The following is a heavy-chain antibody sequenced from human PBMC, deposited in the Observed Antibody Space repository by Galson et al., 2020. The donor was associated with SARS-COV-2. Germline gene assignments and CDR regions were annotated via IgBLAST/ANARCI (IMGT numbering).Heavy chain of an antibody. Sequence: ASVKVSCKASGGTFSSYAISWVRQAPGQGLEWMGGIIPIFGTANYAQKFQGRVTITTDESTSTAYMELSSLRSEDTAVYYCARDRYYDSSGFPIYYMDVWGKGTTVTVSS. CDR1: GGTFSSYA. J-gene: IGHJ6*03. V-gene: IGHV1-69*05. CDR3: ARDRYYDSSGFPIYYMDV. CDR2: IIPIFGTA. D-gene: IGHD3-22*01.